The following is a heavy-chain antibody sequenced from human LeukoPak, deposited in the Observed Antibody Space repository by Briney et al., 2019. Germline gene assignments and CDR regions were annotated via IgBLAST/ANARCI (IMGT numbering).Heavy chain of an antibody. Sequence: GESLKISCKGSGYSFSNSWIGWVRQMPGEGLEWMGIVYPGDSDTIYSPSFQGQVTVSADKSVSTAYLQWSSLKASDTATYYCARPALYCSSTVCPPYMDVWGKGTTVTVSS. J-gene: IGHJ6*03. CDR2: VYPGDSDT. V-gene: IGHV5-51*01. CDR3: ARPALYCSSTVCPPYMDV. CDR1: GYSFSNSW. D-gene: IGHD2-2*01.